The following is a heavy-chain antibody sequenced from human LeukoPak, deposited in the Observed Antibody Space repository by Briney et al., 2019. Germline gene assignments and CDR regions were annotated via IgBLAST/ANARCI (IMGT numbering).Heavy chain of an antibody. CDR1: GFTFSTYP. Sequence: GGSLRLSCAASGFTFSTYPMHWVRQAPGKGLEWVAIISYHGTEKYSADSVKGRFTFSRDNSKNTLYLQINSLRTDDTAVYYCARGAEGGSSLDYWGQGTLVTVSS. CDR3: ARGAEGGSSLDY. CDR2: ISYHGTEK. J-gene: IGHJ4*02. V-gene: IGHV3-30-3*01. D-gene: IGHD6-13*01.